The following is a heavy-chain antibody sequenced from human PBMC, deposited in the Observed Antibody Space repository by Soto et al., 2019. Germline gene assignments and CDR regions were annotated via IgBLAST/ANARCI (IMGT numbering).Heavy chain of an antibody. J-gene: IGHJ6*02. CDR1: GDSISYYY. D-gene: IGHD2-2*01. CDR2: IYYSGIT. V-gene: IGHV4-59*01. CDR3: ASLPARQYYHGVDV. Sequence: SETLSLTSTVSGDSISYYYLNWIRQPPGKGLAWIAHIYYSGITSYNPSLKNRVTLSVDTSNNQLSLKLGSVTAADTAVYYCASLPARQYYHGVDVWGQGTTVTVSS.